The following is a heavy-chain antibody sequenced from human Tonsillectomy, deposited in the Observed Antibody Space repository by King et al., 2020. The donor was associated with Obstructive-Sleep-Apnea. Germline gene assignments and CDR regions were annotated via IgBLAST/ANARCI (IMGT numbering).Heavy chain of an antibody. D-gene: IGHD3-10*01. Sequence: VQLVESGGGVVQPGRSLRLSCAASGFTFSSYGMHWVRQAPGKGLEWVAVISYDGSNKYYADSVKGRFTISRDNSKNTLYRQMNSLRAEDTAVYYCAKGRRYYYGSGSYSPQRFAFDIWGQGTMVTVSS. J-gene: IGHJ3*02. V-gene: IGHV3-30*18. CDR1: GFTFSSYG. CDR2: ISYDGSNK. CDR3: AKGRRYYYGSGSYSPQRFAFDI.